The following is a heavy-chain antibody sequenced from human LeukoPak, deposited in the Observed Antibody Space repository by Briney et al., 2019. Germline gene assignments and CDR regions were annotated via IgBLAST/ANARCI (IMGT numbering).Heavy chain of an antibody. J-gene: IGHJ4*02. V-gene: IGHV1-18*01. D-gene: IGHD3-22*01. CDR3: ARNLLYYYDSSGPIDY. Sequence: ASVKVSCKASGYTFTSYGISWVRQAPGQGLEWMGWISAHNGNTNYAQKLQGRVTMTTDTSTSTAYMELRSLRSDDTAVYYCARNLLYYYDSSGPIDYWGQGTLVTVSS. CDR1: GYTFTSYG. CDR2: ISAHNGNT.